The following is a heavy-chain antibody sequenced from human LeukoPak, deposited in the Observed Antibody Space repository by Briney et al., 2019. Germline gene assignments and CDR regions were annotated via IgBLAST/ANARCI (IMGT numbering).Heavy chain of an antibody. Sequence: SVKVSCKASGYTFTNYPMHWVRLAPGQRLEWMGGIIPIFGTANYAQKFQGRVTITADESTSTAYMELSSLRSEDTAVYYCARDEFLEWSYYYYGMDVWGQGTTVPVSS. V-gene: IGHV1-69*13. J-gene: IGHJ6*02. CDR1: GYTFTNYP. CDR3: ARDEFLEWSYYYYGMDV. CDR2: IIPIFGTA. D-gene: IGHD3-3*01.